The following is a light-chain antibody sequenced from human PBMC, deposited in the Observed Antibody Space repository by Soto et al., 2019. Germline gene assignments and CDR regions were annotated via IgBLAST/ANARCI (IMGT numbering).Light chain of an antibody. CDR2: DAS. CDR3: HHYGSCAG. J-gene: IGKJ1*01. Sequence: EIVLTQSPATLSLSPGERATLSCGASQSVSNNYLAWYQQKPGLAPRLLTYDASSRVTGIPDRFSGSGSGKDFTLAISRLEPEDGAVYYCHHYGSCAGFGQGTKVEIK. CDR1: QSVSNNY. V-gene: IGKV3D-20*01.